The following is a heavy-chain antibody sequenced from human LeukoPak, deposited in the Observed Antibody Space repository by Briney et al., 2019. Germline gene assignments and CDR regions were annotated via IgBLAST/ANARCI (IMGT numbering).Heavy chain of an antibody. V-gene: IGHV3-7*05. J-gene: IGHJ3*02. CDR3: ARDPDILTGIAFDI. CDR2: INQDGSQK. CDR1: AFTFSSDW. D-gene: IGHD3-9*01. Sequence: GGSLRLSCAASAFTFSSDWMSWVRQAPGKGLEWVANINQDGSQKYYIDSVKGRFTISRDNPKNSLYLQMHSLRAEDTAVYYCARDPDILTGIAFDIWGQGTMVTVSS.